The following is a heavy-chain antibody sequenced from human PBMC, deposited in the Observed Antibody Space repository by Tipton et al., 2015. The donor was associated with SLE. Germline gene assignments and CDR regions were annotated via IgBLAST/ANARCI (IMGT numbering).Heavy chain of an antibody. J-gene: IGHJ4*02. V-gene: IGHV4-34*01. Sequence: TLSLTCTVSGGSISGYYWSWIRQPPGKGLEWIGEINHSGSTNYNPSLKSRVTISVDTSKNQFSLKLSSVTAADTAVYYCARDDGIAVDWGQGTLVTVSS. D-gene: IGHD6-19*01. CDR2: INHSGST. CDR3: ARDDGIAVD. CDR1: GGSISGYY.